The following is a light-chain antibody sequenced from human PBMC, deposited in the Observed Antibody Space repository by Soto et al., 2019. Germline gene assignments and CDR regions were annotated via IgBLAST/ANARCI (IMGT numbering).Light chain of an antibody. CDR3: QQANSFPRT. CDR2: AAS. CDR1: QAISTW. J-gene: IGKJ1*01. V-gene: IGKV1D-12*01. Sequence: DIQMTQSPSSVSASVGDRVTITCRASQAISTWLAWYQQKPGKAPKLLIYAASNLQTGVPSRFSRHGFWTDFTLTISSLQTEDFATYYCQQANSFPRTFGQGTQVEIK.